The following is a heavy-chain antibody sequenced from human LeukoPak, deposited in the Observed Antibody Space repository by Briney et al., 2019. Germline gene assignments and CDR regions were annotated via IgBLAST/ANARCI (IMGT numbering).Heavy chain of an antibody. J-gene: IGHJ4*02. CDR3: ARDGSYSSSWYFNGLDY. CDR2: IYYSGST. D-gene: IGHD6-13*01. CDR1: GGSISSYY. Sequence: SETLSLTCTVSGGSISSYYWSWIRQPPGKGLEWIGYIYYSGSTNYNPSLKSRVTISVDTSKNQFSLKLSSVTAADMAVYYCARDGSYSSSWYFNGLDYWGQGTLVTVSS. V-gene: IGHV4-59*01.